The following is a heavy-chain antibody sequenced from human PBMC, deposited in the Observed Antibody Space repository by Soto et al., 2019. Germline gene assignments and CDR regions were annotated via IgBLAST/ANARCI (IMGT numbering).Heavy chain of an antibody. D-gene: IGHD2-2*02. CDR3: AREGRGKKAGYNGLVSLGY. CDR1: GSRFSNYV. V-gene: IGHV1-69*06. CDR2: IIPIFNST. J-gene: IGHJ4*02. Sequence: ASVKVSCKVSGSRFSNYVISWVRQAPGHGLEWLGRIIPIFNSTKYAQNFQGRVTITADKSTSTASLELSSLRSDDTAVYYWAREGRGKKAGYNGLVSLGYWGQGTLVTVSS.